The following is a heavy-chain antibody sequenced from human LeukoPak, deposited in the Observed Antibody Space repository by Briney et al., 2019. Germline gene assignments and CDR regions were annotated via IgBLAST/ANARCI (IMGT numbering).Heavy chain of an antibody. CDR2: ISYDGSNK. J-gene: IGHJ4*02. D-gene: IGHD6-13*01. Sequence: GRSLRLSCAASGFTFSSYGMHWVRQAPGKGLEWVAVISYDGSNKYYADSVKGRFTISRDNSKNTLYLQMNSLRAEDTAVYYCAEDAAAGTRPYYSDYWGQGTLVTVSS. V-gene: IGHV3-30*18. CDR1: GFTFSSYG. CDR3: AEDAAAGTRPYYSDY.